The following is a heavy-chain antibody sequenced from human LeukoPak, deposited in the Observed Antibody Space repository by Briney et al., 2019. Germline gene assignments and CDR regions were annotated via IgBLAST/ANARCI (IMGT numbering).Heavy chain of an antibody. CDR2: ISSSSSYI. CDR1: GFTFSSYS. CDR3: ARDPVDTAMVTDY. J-gene: IGHJ4*02. Sequence: GGSLRLSCAASGFTFSSYSMNWVRQAPGKGLEWVSSISSSSSYIYYSDSVKGRFTISRDNAKNSLYLQMNSLRAEDTAVYYCARDPVDTAMVTDYRGQGTLVTVSS. D-gene: IGHD5-18*01. V-gene: IGHV3-21*01.